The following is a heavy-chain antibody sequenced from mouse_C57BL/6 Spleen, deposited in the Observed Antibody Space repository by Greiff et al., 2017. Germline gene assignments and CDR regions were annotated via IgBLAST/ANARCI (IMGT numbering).Heavy chain of an antibody. V-gene: IGHV5-16*01. Sequence: EVKLVESEGGLVQPGSSMKLSCTASGFTFSDYYMAWVRQVPEKGLEWVANINYDGSSTYYLDSLKSRFIISRDNAKNILYLQMSSLKSEDTATYYCARGGEDYAMDYWGQGTSVTVSS. CDR1: GFTFSDYY. J-gene: IGHJ4*01. CDR2: INYDGSST. CDR3: ARGGEDYAMDY.